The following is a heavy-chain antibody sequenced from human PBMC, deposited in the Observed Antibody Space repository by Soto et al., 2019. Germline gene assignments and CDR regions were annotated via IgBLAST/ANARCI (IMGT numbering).Heavy chain of an antibody. D-gene: IGHD4-17*01. CDR2: IVVGSGNT. CDR1: GFNFTSSA. J-gene: IGHJ4*02. V-gene: IGHV1-58*01. Sequence: QMQLVQSGPEVKKPGTSVKVSCKASGFNFTSSAVQWVRQVRGQRLELIGWIVVGSGNTNYAQKFQERVTITRDMSTSTAYMELSSLRSEDTAVYYCAAALHDYGDYVGFYFDYWGQGTLVTVSS. CDR3: AAALHDYGDYVGFYFDY.